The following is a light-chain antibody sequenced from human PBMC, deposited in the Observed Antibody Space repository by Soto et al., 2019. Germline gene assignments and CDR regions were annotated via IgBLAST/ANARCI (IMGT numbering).Light chain of an antibody. CDR3: HQYNSYS. V-gene: IGKV1-5*01. J-gene: IGKJ5*01. Sequence: DIQMTQSPSTLSASVGDRVTITCRASQSISSWLAWYQQKPGKAPKLLIYDASSLESGVPSRFSGSGSGTEFTLTISSLQPDDFATYYCHQYNSYSFGQGTLLEIK. CDR2: DAS. CDR1: QSISSW.